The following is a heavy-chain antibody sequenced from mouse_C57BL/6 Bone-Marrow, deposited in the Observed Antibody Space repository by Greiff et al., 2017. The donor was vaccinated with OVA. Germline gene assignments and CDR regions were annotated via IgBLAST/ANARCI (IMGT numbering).Heavy chain of an antibody. V-gene: IGHV1-53*01. D-gene: IGHD3-3*01. CDR1: GYTFTSYW. J-gene: IGHJ4*01. Sequence: QVQLQQPGPELVKPGASVKLSCKASGYTFTSYWMHWVKQRPGQGLEWIGNINPSNGGTNYNEKFKSKATLTVDKSSSTAYMQLSSLTSEDSAVYYCAREGGTDYAMDYWGQGTSVTVSS. CDR3: AREGGTDYAMDY. CDR2: INPSNGGT.